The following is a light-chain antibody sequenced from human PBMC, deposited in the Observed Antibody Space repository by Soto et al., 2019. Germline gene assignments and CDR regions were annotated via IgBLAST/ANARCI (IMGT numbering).Light chain of an antibody. J-gene: IGKJ4*01. CDR3: RHYKTWPLS. CDR1: QTISSW. V-gene: IGKV3-15*01. CDR2: CAS. Sequence: MTQSPSTLSGSVGDRVTITCRASQTISSWLAWYQHKPGQAPTLRISCASTRAAGISDRFRGSGAGTEFTLIISSLQSDDFAVYYCRHYKTWPLSFGGGTKVDIK.